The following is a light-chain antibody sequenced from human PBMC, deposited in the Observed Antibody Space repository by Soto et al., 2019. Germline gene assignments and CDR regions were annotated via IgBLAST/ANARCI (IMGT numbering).Light chain of an antibody. Sequence: DIQMTQSPSSLSASRGDSVTITCPASQDSVTYLSGYQQKPWKAPERLIYAASSLRCGVPSGFRGRGSGTDFTLTIISLQTEHFTTCYCQQSHSLSLTFGVGNKV. CDR2: AAS. J-gene: IGKJ4*01. V-gene: IGKV1-39*01. CDR3: QQSHSLSLT. CDR1: QDSVTY.